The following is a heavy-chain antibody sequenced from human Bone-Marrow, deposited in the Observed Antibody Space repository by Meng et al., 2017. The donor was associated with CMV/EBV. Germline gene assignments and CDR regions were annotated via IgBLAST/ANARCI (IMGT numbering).Heavy chain of an antibody. CDR1: GGSISSGGYY. Sequence: SETLSLTCTVSGGSISSGGYYWSWIRQHPGKGLEWIGYIYYSGSTYYNPSLKSRVTISVDTSKNQFSLKLSSVTAADTAVYYCASITIFGVAKFDYWGQGPLVTVYS. CDR2: IYYSGST. J-gene: IGHJ4*02. CDR3: ASITIFGVAKFDY. D-gene: IGHD3-3*01. V-gene: IGHV4-31*03.